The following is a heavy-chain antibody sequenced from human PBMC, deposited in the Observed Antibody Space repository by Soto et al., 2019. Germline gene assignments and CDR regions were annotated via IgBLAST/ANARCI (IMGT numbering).Heavy chain of an antibody. Sequence: QVQLVQSGAEVKKPGASVKVSCKASGYTFTSYDINWVRQATGQGLEWMGWMNPNSGNTGYAQKFKGRVTMTRNTSRSTAYMELSSLISEDTAVYYCARGITIFGVVPGWGQGTLVTVSS. D-gene: IGHD3-3*01. V-gene: IGHV1-8*01. CDR2: MNPNSGNT. J-gene: IGHJ4*02. CDR3: ARGITIFGVVPG. CDR1: GYTFTSYD.